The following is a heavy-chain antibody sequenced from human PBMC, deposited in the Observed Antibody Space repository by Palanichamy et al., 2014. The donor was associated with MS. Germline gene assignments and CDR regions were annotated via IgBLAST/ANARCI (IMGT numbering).Heavy chain of an antibody. CDR3: ARVSGGLEYCSRISCYDFDY. CDR1: GYTFTDAY. V-gene: IGHV1-2*02. Sequence: QVQLVQSGADVKMPGASVKVSCKASGYTFTDAYLHWVRQAPGQGPEWMGWVNPKTGDTIYAQRFQSRVTITRDTSVNTAYMELNRLTSDDTAVYYCARVSGGLEYCSRISCYDFDYWGQGTLVAV. J-gene: IGHJ4*02. CDR2: VNPKTGDT. D-gene: IGHD2-2*01.